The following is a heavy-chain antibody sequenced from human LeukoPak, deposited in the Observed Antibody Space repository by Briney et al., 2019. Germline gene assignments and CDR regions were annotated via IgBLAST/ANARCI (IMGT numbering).Heavy chain of an antibody. Sequence: ASVKVSCKASGGTFISYAISWVRQAPGQGLEWMGRIIPILGIANYAQKFQGRVTITADKSTSTAYMELSSLRSEDTAVYYCARDGSFYYYYGMDVWGQGTTVTVSS. V-gene: IGHV1-69*04. CDR2: IIPILGIA. CDR3: ARDGSFYYYYGMDV. J-gene: IGHJ6*02. D-gene: IGHD3-16*02. CDR1: GGTFISYA.